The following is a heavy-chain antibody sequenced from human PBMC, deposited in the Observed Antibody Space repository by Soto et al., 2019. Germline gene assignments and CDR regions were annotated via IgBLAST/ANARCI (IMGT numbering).Heavy chain of an antibody. D-gene: IGHD3-3*01. V-gene: IGHV4-39*02. CDR3: ARDRRFEKWFDP. J-gene: IGHJ5*02. CDR1: GGSISSSSYY. CDR2: IYYSGST. Sequence: PSETLSLTCTVSGGSISSSSYYWGWIRQPPGKGLEWIGSIYYSGSTYYNPSLKSRVTISVDTSKNQFSLKLSSVTAADTAVYYCARDRRFEKWFDPWGQGTLVTVSS.